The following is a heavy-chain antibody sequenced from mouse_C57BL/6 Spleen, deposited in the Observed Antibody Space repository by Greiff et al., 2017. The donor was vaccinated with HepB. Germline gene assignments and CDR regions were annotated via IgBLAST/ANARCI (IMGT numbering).Heavy chain of an antibody. D-gene: IGHD5-1*01. V-gene: IGHV3-6*01. Sequence: EVKLMESGPGLVKPSQSLSLTCSVTGYSITSGYYWNWIRQFPGNKLEWMGYISYDGSNNYNPSLKNRISITRDTSKNQFFLKLNSVTTEDTATYYCARRVPYAMDYWGQGTSVTVSS. CDR3: ARRVPYAMDY. CDR2: ISYDGSN. J-gene: IGHJ4*01. CDR1: GYSITSGYY.